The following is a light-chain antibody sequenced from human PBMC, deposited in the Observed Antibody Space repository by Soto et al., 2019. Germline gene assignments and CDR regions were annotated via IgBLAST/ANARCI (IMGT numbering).Light chain of an antibody. V-gene: IGLV2-14*01. Sequence: QSVLTQPASVSGSLGQSITISCTGTSSDVGSYNSVSWYQQHPGKAPKLMIYEVSTRPSGVSHRFSGSKSGNTASLTISGLQAEDEADYYCNSYTSSDIFYVFGTGTKVTVL. CDR1: SSDVGSYNS. CDR3: NSYTSSDIFYV. J-gene: IGLJ1*01. CDR2: EVS.